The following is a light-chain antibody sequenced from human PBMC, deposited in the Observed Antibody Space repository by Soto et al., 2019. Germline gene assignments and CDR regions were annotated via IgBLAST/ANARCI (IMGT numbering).Light chain of an antibody. Sequence: EIVLTQSPGTLSLSPGERATLSCRASQSVSSSYLAWYQQKPGQAPRLLIYGASSRATGIPDRFSGSGSGTDFTLTISRLEPEDFAVYYCQQYGSSLLFGQGTRL. CDR2: GAS. CDR1: QSVSSSY. CDR3: QQYGSSLL. J-gene: IGKJ5*01. V-gene: IGKV3-20*01.